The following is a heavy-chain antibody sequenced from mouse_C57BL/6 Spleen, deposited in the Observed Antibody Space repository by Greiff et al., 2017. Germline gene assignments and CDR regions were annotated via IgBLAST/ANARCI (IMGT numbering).Heavy chain of an antibody. CDR3: ATTTVAYYFDY. J-gene: IGHJ2*01. CDR2: LWSGGST. Sequence: QVQLKQSGPGLVQPSQSLSITCTVSGFSLTSYGVHWVRQSPGKGLEWLGVLWSGGSTDYNAAFISRLSISKDNSKSQIFFKMNRLQADDTAIYYCATTTVAYYFDYWGQGTTLTVSS. D-gene: IGHD1-1*01. CDR1: GFSLTSYG. V-gene: IGHV2-2*01.